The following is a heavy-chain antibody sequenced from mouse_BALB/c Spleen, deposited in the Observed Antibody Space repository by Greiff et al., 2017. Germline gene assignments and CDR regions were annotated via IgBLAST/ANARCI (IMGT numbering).Heavy chain of an antibody. J-gene: IGHJ4*01. CDR3: VRQGGLLRDAMDY. Sequence: EVKLMESGGGLVQPKGSLKLSCAASGFTFNTYAMNWVRQAPGKGLEWVARIRSKSNNYATYYADSVKDRFTISRDDSQSMLYLQMNNLKTEDTAMYYCVRQGGLLRDAMDYWGQGTSVTVSS. V-gene: IGHV10-1*02. CDR2: IRSKSNNYAT. CDR1: GFTFNTYA. D-gene: IGHD1-1*01.